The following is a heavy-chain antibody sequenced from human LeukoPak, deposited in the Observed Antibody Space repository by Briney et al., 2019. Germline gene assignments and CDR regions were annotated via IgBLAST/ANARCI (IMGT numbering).Heavy chain of an antibody. CDR1: GFTVGSNY. Sequence: PGGSLRLSCAASGFTVGSNYMSWVRQAPGKGLEWVSVIYSGGSTYYADSVKGRFTISRDNSKNTLYLQMNSLRAEDTAVYYCARDRVDTAMEYYYYYGMDVWGQGTTVTVSS. D-gene: IGHD5-18*01. CDR3: ARDRVDTAMEYYYYYGMDV. J-gene: IGHJ6*02. CDR2: IYSGGST. V-gene: IGHV3-53*01.